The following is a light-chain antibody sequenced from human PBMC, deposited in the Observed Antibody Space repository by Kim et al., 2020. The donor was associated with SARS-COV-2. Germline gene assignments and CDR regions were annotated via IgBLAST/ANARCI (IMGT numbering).Light chain of an antibody. CDR1: QSISSTY. V-gene: IGKV3-20*01. CDR3: QQYGSSPYT. J-gene: IGKJ2*01. CDR2: SAS. Sequence: LSPGERATLSCRASQSISSTYLAWYQQKPGQPPRLLIYSASSRATGIPDRFSGSGSGTDFTLTISRLEPEDFAVYYCQQYGSSPYTFGQGTKLEI.